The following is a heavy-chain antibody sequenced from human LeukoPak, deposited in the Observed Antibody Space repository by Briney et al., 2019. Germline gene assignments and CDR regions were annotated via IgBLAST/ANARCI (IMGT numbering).Heavy chain of an antibody. V-gene: IGHV4-59*01. CDR3: ARALYGDYVNWFDP. J-gene: IGHJ5*02. CDR2: IYYSGST. CDR1: GGSISSYY. Sequence: PSETLSLTCTVSGGSISSYYWSWIRQPQGKGLEWIGYIYYSGSTNYSPSLKSRVTISVDTSKNQFSLKLSSVTAADTAVYYCARALYGDYVNWFDPWGQGTLVTVSS. D-gene: IGHD4-17*01.